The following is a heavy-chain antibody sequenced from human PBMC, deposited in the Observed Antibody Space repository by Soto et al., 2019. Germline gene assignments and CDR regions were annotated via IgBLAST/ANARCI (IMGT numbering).Heavy chain of an antibody. CDR2: ISYDESNI. V-gene: IGHV3-30*18. Sequence: QVQLVESGGGVVQPGESLRLSCAASGFTFRSFGMHWVRQAPGKGLEWVAVISYDESNIAYGDSVKGRFTISRDNSKNSLYLQMNSLRADDTAVYYCAKDWGVLAVAGTYRGYWGQGTLVTVAS. CDR1: GFTFRSFG. J-gene: IGHJ4*02. CDR3: AKDWGVLAVAGTYRGY. D-gene: IGHD6-19*01.